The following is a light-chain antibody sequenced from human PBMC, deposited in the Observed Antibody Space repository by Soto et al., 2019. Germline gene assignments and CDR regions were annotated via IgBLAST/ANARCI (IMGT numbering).Light chain of an antibody. V-gene: IGKV3-20*01. CDR3: QQYGDSPWT. CDR1: QSIRSSY. J-gene: IGKJ1*01. CDR2: GAS. Sequence: EIVLTQSPGTLSLSPGERATLSCRASQSIRSSYLAWYQQKPGQAPRLLFYGASSRATGVPDRFGGSGSGTEFTLAISRLEPEDFAVYYCQQYGDSPWTFGQGTKVEIK.